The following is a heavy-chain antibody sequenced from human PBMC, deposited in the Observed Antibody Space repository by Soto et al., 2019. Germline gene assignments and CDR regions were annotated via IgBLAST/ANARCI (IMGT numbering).Heavy chain of an antibody. V-gene: IGHV4-39*01. J-gene: IGHJ4*02. D-gene: IGHD3-3*01. CDR3: ARQNDFWSGYCFDY. CDR1: GGSISSSSYY. Sequence: TSETLSLTCTVSGGSISSSSYYWGWIRQPPGKGLEWIGSIYYSGSTYYNPSLKSRVTISVDTSKNQFSLKLSSVTAADTAVYYCARQNDFWSGYCFDYWGQGTLVTVSS. CDR2: IYYSGST.